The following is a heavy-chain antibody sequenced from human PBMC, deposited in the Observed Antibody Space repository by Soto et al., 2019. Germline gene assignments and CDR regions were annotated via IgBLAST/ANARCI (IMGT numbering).Heavy chain of an antibody. CDR2: IYTSGST. D-gene: IGHD4-17*01. CDR3: ARSYGDGQDRLTSYYFDY. J-gene: IGHJ4*02. V-gene: IGHV4-4*07. Sequence: SETLSLTCTVSGGSISSYYWSWIRQPAGKGLEWIGRIYTSGSTNYNPSLKSRVTMSVDTSKNQFSLKLSSVTAADTAVYYCARSYGDGQDRLTSYYFDYWGQGTLVTVSS. CDR1: GGSISSYY.